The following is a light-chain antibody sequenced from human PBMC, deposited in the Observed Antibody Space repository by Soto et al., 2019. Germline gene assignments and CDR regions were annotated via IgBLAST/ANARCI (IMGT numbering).Light chain of an antibody. J-gene: IGKJ1*01. CDR2: HAS. CDR1: QNIGRW. Sequence: EIQMTQSPSTLSASIGDRVTISCRASQNIGRWLAWYQQKPGTAPNLLIYHASNLRGGVPSRFSGGGSGTEFTLTISSLQPDDIATYSCQQYNSYSGTFGQGTMV. CDR3: QQYNSYSGT. V-gene: IGKV1-5*01.